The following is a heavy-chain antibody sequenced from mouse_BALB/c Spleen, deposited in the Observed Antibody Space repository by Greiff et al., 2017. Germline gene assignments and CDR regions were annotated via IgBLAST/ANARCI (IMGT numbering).Heavy chain of an antibody. J-gene: IGHJ2*01. CDR3: ARSYGNYLFDY. V-gene: IGHV5-17*02. D-gene: IGHD2-10*02. CDR2: ISSGSSTI. CDR1: GFTFSSFG. Sequence: EVKLVESGGGLVQPGGSRKLSCAASGFTFSSFGMHWVRQAPEKGLEWVAYISSGSSTIYYADTVKGRFTISRDNPKNTLFLQMTSLRSEDTAMYYCARSYGNYLFDYWGQGTTLTVSS.